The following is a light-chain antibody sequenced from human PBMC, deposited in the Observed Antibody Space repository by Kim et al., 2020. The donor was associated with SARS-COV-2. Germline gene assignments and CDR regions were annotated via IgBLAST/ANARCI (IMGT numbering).Light chain of an antibody. Sequence: ASIGARVTISGRASQGISQLVAWYQKQPGKGPKLWIYDGSNLQSGVPFRFSGSGSGTEFTLTLSGLLAEDFATYYCQQGDSFPRTFGQGTKVDIK. CDR1: QGISQL. CDR2: DGS. CDR3: QQGDSFPRT. V-gene: IGKV1-12*01. J-gene: IGKJ1*01.